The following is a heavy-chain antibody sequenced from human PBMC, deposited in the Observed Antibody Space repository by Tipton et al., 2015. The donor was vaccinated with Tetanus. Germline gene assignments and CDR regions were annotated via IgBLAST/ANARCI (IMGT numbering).Heavy chain of an antibody. CDR2: ISSSSSYI. V-gene: IGHV3-21*01. CDR1: GFTFSSYS. D-gene: IGHD6-13*01. CDR3: ARDIGAAAGTDWAFDI. Sequence: SLRLSCAASGFTFSSYSMNWVRQAPGKGLEWVSSISSSSSYIYYADSVKGRFTISRDNAKNSLYLQMNSLRAEDTAVYYCARDIGAAAGTDWAFDIWGQGTMVTVSS. J-gene: IGHJ3*02.